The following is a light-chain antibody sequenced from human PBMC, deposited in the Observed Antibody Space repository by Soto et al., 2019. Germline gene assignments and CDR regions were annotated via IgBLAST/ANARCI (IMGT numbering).Light chain of an antibody. CDR1: QSISRY. CDR3: QQNYRATPWT. Sequence: TQGPQSTSSQSACVGDRMTIACRASQSISRYLNWYQHKPGKAPKLLINAASSLERGVPSRFSGGGSGTDFTLNISSLQPDDFATYYCQQNYRATPWTFGQGTKVDIK. J-gene: IGKJ1*01. CDR2: AAS. V-gene: IGKV1-39*01.